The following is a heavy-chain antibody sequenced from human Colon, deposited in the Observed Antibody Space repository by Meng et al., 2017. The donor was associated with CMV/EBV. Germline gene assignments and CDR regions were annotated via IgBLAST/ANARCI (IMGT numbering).Heavy chain of an antibody. J-gene: IGHJ4*02. D-gene: IGHD1-26*01. CDR3: ATGSSQAWELLHY. CDR1: GGSFSNYF. Sequence: VRVQKWGAGLLKPSETLSLTCTVYGGSFSNYFWTWIRQPPGKGLEWIGEIYHSQLNYNPSLKSRVTISRDTSKNQFSLKLSSVTAADTAVSYCATGSSQAWELLHYWGQGTLVTVSS. V-gene: IGHV4-34*02. CDR2: IYHSQL.